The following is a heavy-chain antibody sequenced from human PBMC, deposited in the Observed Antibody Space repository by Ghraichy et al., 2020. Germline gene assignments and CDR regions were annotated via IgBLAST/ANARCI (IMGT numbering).Heavy chain of an antibody. Sequence: GGSLRLSCAASGFTVSSNYMAWVRQAPGKGLEWVSLTYSGGSTYYADSVKGRFTISRDNSKNTVYLQMNSLRAEDTAVYYCARGYEERSAFDIWGQGTTVTVSS. CDR2: TYSGGST. CDR1: GFTVSSNY. V-gene: IGHV3-53*01. CDR3: ARGYEERSAFDI. J-gene: IGHJ3*02. D-gene: IGHD2-2*01.